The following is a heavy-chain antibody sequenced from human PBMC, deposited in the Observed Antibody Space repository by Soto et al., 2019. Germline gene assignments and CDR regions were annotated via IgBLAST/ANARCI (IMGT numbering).Heavy chain of an antibody. CDR2: ISGSGGST. V-gene: IGHV3-23*01. CDR3: AKDLQPAAPEFVYYYYGMDV. CDR1: GFTFSSYA. Sequence: GGSLRLSCAASGFTFSSYAMSWVRQAPGKGLEWVSAISGSGGSTYYADSEKGRFTISRDNSKNTLYLQMNSLRAEDTAVYYCAKDLQPAAPEFVYYYYGMDVWGQGTTVTVSS. J-gene: IGHJ6*02. D-gene: IGHD2-2*01.